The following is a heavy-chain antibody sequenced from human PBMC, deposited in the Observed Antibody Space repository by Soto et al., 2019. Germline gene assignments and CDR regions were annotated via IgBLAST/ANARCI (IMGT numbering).Heavy chain of an antibody. Sequence: SETLSLTCTVSGDSISSGANYWSWIRQHPGKGLEWIGYVYYSGIAYYNPSLKSRVSISVDTSKNQFSLKLSSVTAADTALYYCARDGLRPRANWFDPWGQGILVTVSS. D-gene: IGHD5-12*01. J-gene: IGHJ5*02. CDR2: VYYSGIA. CDR3: ARDGLRPRANWFDP. CDR1: GDSISSGANY. V-gene: IGHV4-31*03.